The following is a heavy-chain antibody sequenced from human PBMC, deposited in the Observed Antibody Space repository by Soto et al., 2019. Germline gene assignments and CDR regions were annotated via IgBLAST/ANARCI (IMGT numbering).Heavy chain of an antibody. CDR1: GFTFSSYD. J-gene: IGHJ4*02. CDR2: IGTAGDT. D-gene: IGHD4-17*01. Sequence: GGSLRLSCAASGFTFSSYDMHWVRQATGKGLEWVSAIGTAGDTYYPGSVKGRFTISRENAKNSLYLQMNSLRAGDTAVYYCARGTVTTDFDYWGQGTLVTVSS. CDR3: ARGTVTTDFDY. V-gene: IGHV3-13*01.